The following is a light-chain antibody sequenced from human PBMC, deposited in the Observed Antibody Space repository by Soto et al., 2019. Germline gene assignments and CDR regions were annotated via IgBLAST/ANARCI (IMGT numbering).Light chain of an antibody. CDR1: SSDVGSYNL. V-gene: IGLV2-23*01. Sequence: QSALTQPASVSGSPGQSITISCTGTSSDVGSYNLVSWYQQHSGKAPKLMIYEGSKRPSGVSNRFSGSKSGNTDSLTISGLQAEDEADYYCCSYAGSSTLYVFGTGTKVTVL. CDR3: CSYAGSSTLYV. CDR2: EGS. J-gene: IGLJ1*01.